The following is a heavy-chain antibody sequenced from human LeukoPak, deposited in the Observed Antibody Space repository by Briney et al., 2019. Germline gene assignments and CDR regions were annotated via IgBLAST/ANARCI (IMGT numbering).Heavy chain of an antibody. CDR1: GFTVSSNY. J-gene: IGHJ3*02. CDR3: ARDGSSGSRDAFDI. V-gene: IGHV3-53*01. D-gene: IGHD6-19*01. CDR2: IYSGGST. Sequence: GGSLRLSCAASGFTVSSNYMSWVRQAPGKGLEWVSVIYSGGSTYYADSVKGRFTISRDNSKNPLYLQMNSLRAEDTAVYYCARDGSSGSRDAFDIWGQGTMVTVSS.